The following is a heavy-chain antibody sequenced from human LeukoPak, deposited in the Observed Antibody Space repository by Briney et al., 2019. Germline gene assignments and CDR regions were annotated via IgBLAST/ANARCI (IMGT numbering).Heavy chain of an antibody. CDR2: MNPNSGNT. CDR3: VRGSSYYYDSSGYGY. J-gene: IGHJ4*02. Sequence: ASVKVSCKASGYTFTSYDINWVRQATGQGLEWMGWMNPNSGNTGYAQKFQGRVTMTRNTSISTAYMELSSLRSEDTAVYYCVRGSSYYYDSSGYGYWGQGTLVTVSS. D-gene: IGHD3-22*01. CDR1: GYTFTSYD. V-gene: IGHV1-8*01.